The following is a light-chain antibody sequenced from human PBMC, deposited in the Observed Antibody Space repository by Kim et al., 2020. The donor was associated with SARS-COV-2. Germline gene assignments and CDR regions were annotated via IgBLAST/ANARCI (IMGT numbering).Light chain of an antibody. CDR3: GTWDSSLSAWV. J-gene: IGLJ3*02. CDR2: DND. CDR1: SSNIGNNY. Sequence: GPKGTVTCSGSSSNIGNNYESWYQQLPGTAPKLLIYDNDKRPSGIPDRFSGSKSGTSATLGITGLQTGDEADYYCGTWDSSLSAWVFGGGTQLTVL. V-gene: IGLV1-51*01.